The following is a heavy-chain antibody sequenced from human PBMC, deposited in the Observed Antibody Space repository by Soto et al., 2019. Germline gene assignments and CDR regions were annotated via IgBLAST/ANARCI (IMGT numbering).Heavy chain of an antibody. V-gene: IGHV1-69*01. J-gene: IGHJ4*02. CDR2: IIPIFGTA. CDR3: ASAPVGDIVVVVAALHY. CDR1: GGSFSSYA. D-gene: IGHD2-15*01. Sequence: QVQLVQSGAEVKKPGSSVKVSCKASGGSFSSYAISWVRQAPGQGLEWMGGIIPIFGTANYAQKFQGRVTITADESTSTAYMELSSLRSEDTAVYYCASAPVGDIVVVVAALHYLGQGTLVTVSS.